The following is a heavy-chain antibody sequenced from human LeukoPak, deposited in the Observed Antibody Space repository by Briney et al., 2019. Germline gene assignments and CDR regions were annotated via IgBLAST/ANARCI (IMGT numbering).Heavy chain of an antibody. Sequence: GGSLRLSCAASGFTFSSYGMHWVRQAPGKGLEWVAFIRYDGSNKYYADSVKGRFTISRDNSKNTLYLQMNSLRAEDTAVYYCAKDPAVVVPAATGMDVWGKGTTVTVSS. CDR3: AKDPAVVVPAATGMDV. D-gene: IGHD2-2*01. J-gene: IGHJ6*03. V-gene: IGHV3-30*02. CDR1: GFTFSSYG. CDR2: IRYDGSNK.